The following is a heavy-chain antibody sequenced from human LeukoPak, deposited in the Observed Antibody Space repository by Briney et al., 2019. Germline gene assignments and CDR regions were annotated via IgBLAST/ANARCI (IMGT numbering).Heavy chain of an antibody. J-gene: IGHJ4*02. CDR3: ARVISCSGGSCFDGMVDY. D-gene: IGHD2-15*01. CDR2: IYYSGST. CDR1: GGSISSGGYY. V-gene: IGHV4-31*03. Sequence: PSETLSLTCTVSGGSISSGGYYWSWIRQHPGKSLEWIGYIYYSGSTYYNPSLKSRVTISVDTSKNQYSLKLSSVTAADTAVYYCARVISCSGGSCFDGMVDYWGQGTLVTVSS.